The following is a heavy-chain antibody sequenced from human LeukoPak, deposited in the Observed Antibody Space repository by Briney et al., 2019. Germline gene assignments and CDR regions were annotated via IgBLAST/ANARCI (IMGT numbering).Heavy chain of an antibody. Sequence: GASVKVSCKASGYTFTGYYMHWVRQAPGQGLEWMGWINPNSSGTNYAQKFQGRVTMTRDTSISTAYMELSRLRSDDTAVYYCARSDYEQLPFDPWGQGTLVTVSS. CDR2: INPNSSGT. D-gene: IGHD6-13*01. CDR3: ARSDYEQLPFDP. V-gene: IGHV1-2*02. CDR1: GYTFTGYY. J-gene: IGHJ5*02.